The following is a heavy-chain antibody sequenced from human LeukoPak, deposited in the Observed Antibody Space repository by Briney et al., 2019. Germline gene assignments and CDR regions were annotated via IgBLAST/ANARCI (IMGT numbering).Heavy chain of an antibody. V-gene: IGHV3-23*01. Sequence: PGGSLRLSCAASGFTFSSYAMHWVRQAPGKGLEWVLAISGSGGSTYYADSVKGRFTISRDNSKNTLYLQMNSLRAEDTAVYYCAKGSGGNSYNWFDPWGQGTLVTVSS. CDR3: AKGSGGNSYNWFDP. CDR1: GFTFSSYA. D-gene: IGHD4-23*01. CDR2: ISGSGGST. J-gene: IGHJ5*02.